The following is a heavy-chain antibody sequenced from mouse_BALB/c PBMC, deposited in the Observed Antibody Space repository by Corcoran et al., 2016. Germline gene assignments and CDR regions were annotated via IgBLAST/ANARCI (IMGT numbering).Heavy chain of an antibody. CDR2: INTHSGVP. CDR1: GYTFTTAG. J-gene: IGHJ4*01. CDR3: TRSRALTVPYAMDY. V-gene: IGHV9-4*02. Sequence: QIQLVQSGPELKKPGETVRISCKASGYTFTTAGMQWVQKMPGKGLKWIGWINTHSGVPKYAEDFKGRFAFSLETSASTAYLQISNLKNEDTATYFCTRSRALTVPYAMDYWGQGTSVTVSS. D-gene: IGHD3-1*01.